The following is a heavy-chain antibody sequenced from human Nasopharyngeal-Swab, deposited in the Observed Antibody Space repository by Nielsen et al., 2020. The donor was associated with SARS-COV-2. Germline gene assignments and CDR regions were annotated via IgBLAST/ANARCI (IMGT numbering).Heavy chain of an antibody. CDR3: AKEEYQLLQYYFDY. J-gene: IGHJ4*02. D-gene: IGHD2-2*01. CDR1: GFTFSDYY. CDR2: ISASGGST. V-gene: IGHV3-23*01. Sequence: GESLKISCAASGFTFSDYYMSWVRQAPGKGLDWVSGISASGGSTYYADSVKGRFTISRDNSKNTLYLQMNSLTAEDTAVYYCAKEEYQLLQYYFDYWGQGNLVTVSS.